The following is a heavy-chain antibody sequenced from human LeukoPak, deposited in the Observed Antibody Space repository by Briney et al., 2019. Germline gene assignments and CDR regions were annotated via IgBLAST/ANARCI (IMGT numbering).Heavy chain of an antibody. J-gene: IGHJ4*02. CDR2: INPSGDST. D-gene: IGHD4-17*01. V-gene: IGHV1-46*01. Sequence: ASVKVSFKASGYTFTSYYMHWVRQAPGQGLEWMGIINPSGDSTSYAQKFQGRVTMTRDTSTSTVYMELSSLRSEDTAVYYCARGDYGDYFDYWGQGTLVTVSS. CDR1: GYTFTSYY. CDR3: ARGDYGDYFDY.